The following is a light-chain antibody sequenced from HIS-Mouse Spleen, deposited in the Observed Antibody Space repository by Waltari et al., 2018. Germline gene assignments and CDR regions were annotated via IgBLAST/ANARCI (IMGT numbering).Light chain of an antibody. CDR3: CSYAGSSTVV. CDR2: EGS. Sequence: QSALTQPASVSGSPGQSITISSTGTSSDVGSYNLLSWYQQHPGKAPKLMIYEGSKRPSGVSNRFSGSKSGNTASLTISGLQAEDEADYYCCSYAGSSTVVFGGGTKLTVL. V-gene: IGLV2-23*01. J-gene: IGLJ2*01. CDR1: SSDVGSYNL.